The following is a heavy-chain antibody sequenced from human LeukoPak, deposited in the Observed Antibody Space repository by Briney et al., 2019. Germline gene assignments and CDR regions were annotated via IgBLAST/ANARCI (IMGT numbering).Heavy chain of an antibody. D-gene: IGHD3-22*01. CDR2: IYYSGST. CDR1: GGSISSYY. J-gene: IGHJ6*03. CDR3: ARDRGTSGIVVVAYYYYMDV. Sequence: SETLSLTCTVSGGSISSYYWSWIRQPPGKGLEWIGYIYYSGSTNYNPSLKSRVTMSVDTSKNQFSLKLSSVTAADTAVYYCARDRGTSGIVVVAYYYYMDVWGKGTTVTVSS. V-gene: IGHV4-59*12.